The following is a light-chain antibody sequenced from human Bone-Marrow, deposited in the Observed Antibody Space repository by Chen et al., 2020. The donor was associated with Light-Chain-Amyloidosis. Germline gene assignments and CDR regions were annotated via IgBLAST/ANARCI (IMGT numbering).Light chain of an antibody. CDR3: QVWERSRDRPV. V-gene: IGLV3-21*02. Sequence: SYVLTQPSSVSVAPGQTATIACGGNNIGSTSVHWYQQTPGQAPLLVVYDDSDRPSGIPERFSGSNSGNAATLTISRVEAGDEADYYCQVWERSRDRPVFGGWTKLPVL. CDR2: DDS. CDR1: NIGSTS. J-gene: IGLJ3*02.